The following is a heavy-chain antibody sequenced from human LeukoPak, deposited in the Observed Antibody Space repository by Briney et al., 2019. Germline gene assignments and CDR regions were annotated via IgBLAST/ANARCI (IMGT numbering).Heavy chain of an antibody. Sequence: SETLSLTCTVSGGSISSYYWSWIRQPPGKGLEWIGYIYYSGSTNYNPSLKSRVTISVDTSKNQFSLKLSSVTTADTAVYYCARGRSYYDILTAPPLAYFDYWGQGTLVTVSS. J-gene: IGHJ4*02. CDR2: IYYSGST. CDR1: GGSISSYY. D-gene: IGHD3-9*01. CDR3: ARGRSYYDILTAPPLAYFDY. V-gene: IGHV4-59*12.